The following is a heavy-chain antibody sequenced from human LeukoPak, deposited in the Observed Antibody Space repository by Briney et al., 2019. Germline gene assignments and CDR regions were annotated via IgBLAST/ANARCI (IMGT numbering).Heavy chain of an antibody. J-gene: IGHJ4*02. CDR1: GGSISSGGYY. CDR2: IYYSGGT. Sequence: SQTLSLTCTVSGGSISSGGYYWSWIRQHPGKGLEWIGYIYYSGGTYYNPSLKSRVTISVDTSKNQFSLKLSSVTAADTAVYYCARAANYYDSSGYYGNFDYWGQGTLVTVSS. CDR3: ARAANYYDSSGYYGNFDY. D-gene: IGHD3-22*01. V-gene: IGHV4-31*03.